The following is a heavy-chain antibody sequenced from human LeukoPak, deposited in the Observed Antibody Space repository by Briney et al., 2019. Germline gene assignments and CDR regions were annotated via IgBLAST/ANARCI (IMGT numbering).Heavy chain of an antibody. V-gene: IGHV4-34*01. CDR2: INHSGST. D-gene: IGHD3-22*01. CDR3: ARGGTYDSSGYYYALGY. Sequence: SETLSLTCAVYGGSFSGYYWSWIRQPPGKGLEWIGEINHSGSTNYDPSLKSRVTISVDTSKNQFSLKLSSVTAADTAVYYCARGGTYDSSGYYYALGYWGQGTLVTVSS. J-gene: IGHJ4*02. CDR1: GGSFSGYY.